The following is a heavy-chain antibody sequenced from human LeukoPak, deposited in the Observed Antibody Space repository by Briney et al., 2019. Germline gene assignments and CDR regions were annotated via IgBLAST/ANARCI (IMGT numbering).Heavy chain of an antibody. D-gene: IGHD3-10*01. V-gene: IGHV4-59*08. J-gene: IGHJ4*02. Sequence: SETLSLTCTVSGGSISGDYWSWIRQPPGKGLEWIGYIYYSGSTNYNPSLKSRVTISVDTSKNQFSLKLSSVTAADTAVYYCARIMVRGVIATPYFDYWGQGTLVTVSS. CDR3: ARIMVRGVIATPYFDY. CDR2: IYYSGST. CDR1: GGSISGDY.